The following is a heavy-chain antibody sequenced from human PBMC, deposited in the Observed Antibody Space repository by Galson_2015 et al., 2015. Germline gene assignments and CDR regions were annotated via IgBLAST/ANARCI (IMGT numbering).Heavy chain of an antibody. Sequence: LRLSCAASGFTFDDYAMHWVRQAPGKGLEWVSGISWNSGSIGYADSVKGRFTISRDNAKNSLYLQMNSLRAEDTALYYCAKDIKRGSRREIAVAGDFDYWGQGTLVTVSS. CDR1: GFTFDDYA. CDR3: AKDIKRGSRREIAVAGDFDY. CDR2: ISWNSGSI. V-gene: IGHV3-9*01. J-gene: IGHJ4*02. D-gene: IGHD6-19*01.